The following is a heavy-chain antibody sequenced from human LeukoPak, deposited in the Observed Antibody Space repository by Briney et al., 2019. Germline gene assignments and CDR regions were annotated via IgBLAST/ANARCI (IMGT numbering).Heavy chain of an antibody. Sequence: SETLSLTCAVSGYSISSGYYWGWIRQPPGKGLEWIGSIYHSGSTYYDPSLKSRVTISVDTSKNQFSLKLSSVTAADTAVYYCARHNYCSSTSCFHMDVWGKGTTVTVSS. CDR2: IYHSGST. CDR3: ARHNYCSSTSCFHMDV. J-gene: IGHJ6*03. CDR1: GYSISSGYY. V-gene: IGHV4-38-2*01. D-gene: IGHD2-2*01.